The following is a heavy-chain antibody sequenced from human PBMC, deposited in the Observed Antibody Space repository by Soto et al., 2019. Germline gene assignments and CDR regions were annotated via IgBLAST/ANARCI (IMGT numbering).Heavy chain of an antibody. CDR1: GDSISSSNYF. CDR3: ARLYGELYFDY. CDR2: IVYSGST. Sequence: QLQLQESGPGLVKPWETLSLTCTVYGDSISSSNYFWGWIRQPPGKGLEWIGTIVYSGSTYYNPSHKGRVPISVDTSKHQFSLRLISVTAADTALYSCARLYGELYFDYWGQGSMVTVSS. D-gene: IGHD2-15*01. V-gene: IGHV4-39*01. J-gene: IGHJ4*02.